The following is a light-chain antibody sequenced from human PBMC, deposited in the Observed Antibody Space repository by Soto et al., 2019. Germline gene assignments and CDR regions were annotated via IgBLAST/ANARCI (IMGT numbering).Light chain of an antibody. CDR1: QTVSSSY. J-gene: IGKJ5*01. Sequence: EVMLTQSPGTLSLSPGDRATLSCRASQTVSSSYLAWYQQKPGQAPRLLIYAASSRATGIPDRFSGSGSGTDFTLTISRLEPEDFAVYYCQQYDNSPITFGQGTRLEIK. CDR3: QQYDNSPIT. V-gene: IGKV3-20*01. CDR2: AAS.